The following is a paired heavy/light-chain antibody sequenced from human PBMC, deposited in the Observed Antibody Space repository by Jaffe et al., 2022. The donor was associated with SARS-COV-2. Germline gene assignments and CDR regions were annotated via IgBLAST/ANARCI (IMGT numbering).Light chain of an antibody. J-gene: IGKJ4*01. Sequence: DIVMTQSPDSLAVSLGERATINCKSSQSVLYSSSNKNYLAWYQQKPGQPPKLLIYWASTRASGVPDRFSGGGSGTEFTLTINSLQAEDVAVYYCQQYYIAPLTFGGGTKVEIK. CDR2: WAS. CDR3: QQYYIAPLT. CDR1: QSVLYSSSNKNY. V-gene: IGKV4-1*01.
Heavy chain of an antibody. CDR1: GIPFSNAW. Sequence: EVQLVESGGGLVKPGGSLRLSCAASGIPFSNAWMTWVRQAPGKGLEWVGRIKRKSNNETRDYAAPVKGRFTISRDDAKDMLYLQMNSLKVEDTAVYYCATAFRETSNAFDLWGQGTMVAVSS. D-gene: IGHD3-10*01. CDR2: IKRKSNNETR. J-gene: IGHJ3*01. CDR3: ATAFRETSNAFDL. V-gene: IGHV3-15*05.